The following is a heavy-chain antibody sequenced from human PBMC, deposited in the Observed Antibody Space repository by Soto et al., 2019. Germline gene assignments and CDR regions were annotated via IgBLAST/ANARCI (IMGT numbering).Heavy chain of an antibody. D-gene: IGHD3-10*01. CDR2: INPSGGST. V-gene: IGHV1-46*01. Sequence: ASVKVSCKASGYTFTSYYMHWVRQAPGQGLEWMGIINPSGGSTSYAQKFQGRVTMTRDTSTSTVYMELSSLRSEDTAVYYCAREFGYGSVSYFHYYYGMDVWGQGTTVTVSS. J-gene: IGHJ6*02. CDR1: GYTFTSYY. CDR3: AREFGYGSVSYFHYYYGMDV.